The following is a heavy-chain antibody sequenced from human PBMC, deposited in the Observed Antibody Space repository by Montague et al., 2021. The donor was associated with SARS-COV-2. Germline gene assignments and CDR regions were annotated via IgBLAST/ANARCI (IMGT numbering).Heavy chain of an antibody. J-gene: IGHJ2*01. D-gene: IGHD3-16*01. Sequence: SETLSLTCNVSGGSISGHYWSWIRQPPGKGLEWIGNFDHSGDTKYNPSLKSRATISVDTSKNQFALRLHSVTAADTAVYYCAREVRIELWQTNWYFGLWGRGTMVTVSS. CDR2: FDHSGDT. CDR1: GGSISGHY. CDR3: AREVRIELWQTNWYFGL. V-gene: IGHV4-59*11.